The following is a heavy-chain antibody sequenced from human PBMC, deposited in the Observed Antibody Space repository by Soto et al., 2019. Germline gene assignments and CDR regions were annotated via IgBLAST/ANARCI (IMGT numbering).Heavy chain of an antibody. Sequence: GGSLRLSCAVSGFTFSDYWMSWVRQAPGKGLEWVANIKQDGNEKYYVDSVKGRFTISRDNSKNTLYLQMNSLRAEDTAVYYCARGVIAAAGSRFLDYWGQGTLVTVSS. D-gene: IGHD6-13*01. CDR3: ARGVIAAAGSRFLDY. CDR1: GFTFSDYW. V-gene: IGHV3-7*01. J-gene: IGHJ4*02. CDR2: IKQDGNEK.